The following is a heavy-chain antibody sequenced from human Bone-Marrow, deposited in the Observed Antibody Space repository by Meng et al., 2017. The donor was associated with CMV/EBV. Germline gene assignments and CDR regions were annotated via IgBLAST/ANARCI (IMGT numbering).Heavy chain of an antibody. Sequence: GGSLRLSCAASGFTFNSYGIHWVRQAPGKGLEWVAFIRYDGSNKYYADSVKGRSTISRDNSKNTLYLQMNSLRAEDTAVYYCAKDRGGSGSYEVDYWGQGTRVTGSS. CDR3: AKDRGGSGSYEVDY. CDR2: IRYDGSNK. J-gene: IGHJ4*02. CDR1: GFTFNSYG. V-gene: IGHV3-30*02. D-gene: IGHD3-10*01.